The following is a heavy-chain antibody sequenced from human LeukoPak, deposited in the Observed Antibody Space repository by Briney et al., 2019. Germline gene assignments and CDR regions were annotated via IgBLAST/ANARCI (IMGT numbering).Heavy chain of an antibody. CDR3: ASRDAYHSEY. D-gene: IGHD5-24*01. CDR1: GGSISSSSYY. CDR2: INYSGST. V-gene: IGHV4-61*05. J-gene: IGHJ4*02. Sequence: SETLSLTCTVSGGSISSSSYYWGWIRQPPGKGLEWIGYINYSGSTKYNPSLKSQLTISVDTSKSQFSLRLNSVTAADTAVYYCASRDAYHSEYWGQGTLVTVSS.